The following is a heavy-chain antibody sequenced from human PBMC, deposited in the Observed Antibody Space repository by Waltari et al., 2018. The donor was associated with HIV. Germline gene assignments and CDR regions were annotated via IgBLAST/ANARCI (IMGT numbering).Heavy chain of an antibody. V-gene: IGHV4-61*02. J-gene: IGHJ4*02. CDR2: IYTSGST. CDR1: GGSISSGSFY. D-gene: IGHD2-21*02. CDR3: ARAEGGNSGVHFVY. Sequence: QVQLQESGPGLVKPSQTLSLTCTVSGGSISSGSFYWNWIRQPAGKGLEWIGRIYTSGSTKNNPPLRRPVTRSVDTSKNQFSVKLNSVTAADTAVYYCARAEGGNSGVHFVYWGQGTLVTVSS.